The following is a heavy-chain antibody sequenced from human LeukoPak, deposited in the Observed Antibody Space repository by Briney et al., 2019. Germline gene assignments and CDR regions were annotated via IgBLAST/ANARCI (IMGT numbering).Heavy chain of an antibody. V-gene: IGHV1-18*01. CDR2: ISAYNGNT. J-gene: IGHJ4*02. CDR1: GYTFTSYG. D-gene: IGHD1-1*01. Sequence: ASVKVSRKASGYTFTSYGISRVRQAPGQGLEWMGWISAYNGNTNYAQKLQGRVTMTTDTSTSTAYMELRSLRSDDTAVYYCARVGTGTTVDPNFDYWGQGTLVTVSS. CDR3: ARVGTGTTVDPNFDY.